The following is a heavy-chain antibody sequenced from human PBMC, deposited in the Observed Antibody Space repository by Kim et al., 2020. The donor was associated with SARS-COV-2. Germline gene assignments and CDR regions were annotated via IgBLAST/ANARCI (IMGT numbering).Heavy chain of an antibody. Sequence: ASVKVSCRASGYAFTGYFLHWVRQAPGQGLEWIGRINPNSGGTNSAQKFRGRVTLTRDTSITTAYMELSRLKSDDTAVYYCARDGELLQNFDYWGQGTLVTVSS. V-gene: IGHV1-2*06. D-gene: IGHD3-10*01. CDR1: GYAFTGYF. J-gene: IGHJ4*02. CDR2: INPNSGGT. CDR3: ARDGELLQNFDY.